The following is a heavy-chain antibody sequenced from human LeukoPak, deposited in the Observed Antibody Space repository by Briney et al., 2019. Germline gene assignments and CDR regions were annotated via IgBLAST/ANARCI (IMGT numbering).Heavy chain of an antibody. CDR1: GFTFSSYW. CDR3: ARDQKQQSLNY. CDR2: IKQDGCEK. V-gene: IGHV3-7*01. Sequence: PGGSLRLSCAASGFTFSSYWMSWVRQAPGKGLEWVANIKQDGCEKYYVDSVKGRFTISRDNAKNSLYLQMSSLRAEDTAVYYCARDQKQQSLNYWGQGTLVTVSS. D-gene: IGHD6-13*01. J-gene: IGHJ4*02.